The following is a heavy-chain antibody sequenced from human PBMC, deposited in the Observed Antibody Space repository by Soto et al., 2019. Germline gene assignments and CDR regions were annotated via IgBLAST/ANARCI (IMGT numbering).Heavy chain of an antibody. J-gene: IGHJ4*02. CDR3: ARVYVVVIAIGQLDY. CDR1: GYTVTSYG. D-gene: IGHD2-21*01. CDR2: ISAYNGNT. Sequence: ASVKVSCKASGYTVTSYGISWVRQAPGQGLEWMGWISAYNGNTNYAQKLQGRVTMTTDTSTSTAYMELRSLRSDDTAVYYCARVYVVVIAIGQLDYCGQGTLVTVSS. V-gene: IGHV1-18*01.